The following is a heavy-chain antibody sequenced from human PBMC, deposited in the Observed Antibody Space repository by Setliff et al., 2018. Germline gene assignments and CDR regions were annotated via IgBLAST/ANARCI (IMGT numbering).Heavy chain of an antibody. CDR3: ARERYFDWFFED. D-gene: IGHD3-9*01. CDR1: GGSITSGSFY. CDR2: IHASGSP. V-gene: IGHV4-61*02. J-gene: IGHJ4*02. Sequence: SETLSLTCAVSGGSITSGSFYWSWIRQPAGKKLEWIGRIHASGSPDYNPSLKSRVTISRDTSTNQFSLKLSSVTAADTAVYYCARERYFDWFFEDWGQGTLVTVSS.